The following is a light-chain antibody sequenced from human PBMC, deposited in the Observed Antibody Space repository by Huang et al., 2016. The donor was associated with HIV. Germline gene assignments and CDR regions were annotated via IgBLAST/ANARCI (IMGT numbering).Light chain of an antibody. CDR2: MTS. Sequence: DIVMTQSPLSLPVTPGDPASISCRSSRSLAHDNVYSSLDWYLQKPGQSPQLLIYMTSSRAPGVPYRFSVSGSGTNFTLQINRVEAEDVGTYYCMQSLQSLTFGGGTKVEIK. J-gene: IGKJ4*01. V-gene: IGKV2-28*01. CDR1: RSLAHDNVYSS. CDR3: MQSLQSLT.